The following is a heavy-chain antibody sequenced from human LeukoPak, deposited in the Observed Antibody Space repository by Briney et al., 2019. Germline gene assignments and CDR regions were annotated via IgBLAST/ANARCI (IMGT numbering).Heavy chain of an antibody. V-gene: IGHV3-23*01. CDR1: GFSLTTYA. CDR3: AKDRAYPNDVFDI. D-gene: IGHD2-21*01. Sequence: QSGGSLRLSCAVPGFSLTTYAMSWVRQAPGKGLEWVSALSGDGAAAWYADSVKGRFTISRDTSTSTLFLQMNALRDDDTALYYCAKDRAYPNDVFDIWGQGTMVTVS. J-gene: IGHJ3*02. CDR2: LSGDGAAA.